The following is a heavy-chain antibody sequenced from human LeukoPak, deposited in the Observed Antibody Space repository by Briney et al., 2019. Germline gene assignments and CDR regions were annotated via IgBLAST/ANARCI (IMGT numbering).Heavy chain of an antibody. CDR2: IGSSGSTI. Sequence: GSLRLSCAASGFTFSSYSMNWVRQAPGKGLEWVSYIGSSGSTIHYADSVKGRFTISRDNAKNSLYLQMNSLRPEDTAVYYCARTRWARLGGDCWGQGALVTVSS. V-gene: IGHV3-48*04. J-gene: IGHJ4*02. CDR3: ARTRWARLGGDC. CDR1: GFTFSSYS. D-gene: IGHD1-1*01.